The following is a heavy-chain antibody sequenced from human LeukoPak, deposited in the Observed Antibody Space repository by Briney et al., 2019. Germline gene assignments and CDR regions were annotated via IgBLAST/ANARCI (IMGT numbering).Heavy chain of an antibody. Sequence: GGSLRLSCAASGFTFSNHGMNWVRQAPGKGLEWVSGISPSGDITYYADSVKGRFTISRDNSKNTLYLEVISLTTEDTAVYYCAKDDAWLRFGEWSQGTLVTVSS. V-gene: IGHV3-23*01. D-gene: IGHD3-10*01. CDR2: ISPSGDIT. J-gene: IGHJ4*02. CDR1: GFTFSNHG. CDR3: AKDDAWLRFGE.